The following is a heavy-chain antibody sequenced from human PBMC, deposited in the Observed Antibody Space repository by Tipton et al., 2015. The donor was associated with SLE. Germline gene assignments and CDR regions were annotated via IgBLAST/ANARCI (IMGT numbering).Heavy chain of an antibody. D-gene: IGHD6-13*01. CDR2: IYTGGSA. CDR3: ARGPPDSNAEYLQD. J-gene: IGHJ1*01. V-gene: IGHV4-4*07. Sequence: TLSLTCTVSGGSMRSYYWSWIRQPPGKGLEWIGRIYTGGSAYYNPSLKSRVSISLDTSKNQISLKLTPVTAADTAVYYCARGPPDSNAEYLQDWGQGSLVTVSS. CDR1: GGSMRSYY.